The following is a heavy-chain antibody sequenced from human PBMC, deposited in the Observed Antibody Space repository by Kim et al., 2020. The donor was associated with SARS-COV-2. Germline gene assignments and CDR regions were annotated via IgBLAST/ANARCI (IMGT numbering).Heavy chain of an antibody. CDR3: ARDGGSSSGLYYYYYGMDV. D-gene: IGHD6-6*01. CDR1: GFTVSSNY. J-gene: IGHJ6*02. CDR2: IYSGGST. V-gene: IGHV3-53*04. Sequence: GGSLRLSCAASGFTVSSNYMSWVRQAPGKGLEWVSVIYSGGSTYYADSVKGRFTISRHNSKNTLYLQMNSLRAEDTAVYYCARDGGSSSGLYYYYYGMDVWGQGTTVTVSS.